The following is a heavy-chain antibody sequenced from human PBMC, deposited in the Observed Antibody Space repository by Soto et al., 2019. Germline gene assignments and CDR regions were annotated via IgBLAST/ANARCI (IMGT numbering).Heavy chain of an antibody. Sequence: GGALRLSCAASGFTFSSYAMSWVRQDPGKGLEWVSAISGSGGSTYYAVSVKGRFTISRDNSKNTLYLQMNSLRAEDTAVYYCAKDFMCLWKYYFDYWGQGTLVTVS. V-gene: IGHV3-23*01. CDR1: GFTFSSYA. CDR3: AKDFMCLWKYYFDY. CDR2: ISGSGGST. D-gene: IGHD5-12*01. J-gene: IGHJ4*02.